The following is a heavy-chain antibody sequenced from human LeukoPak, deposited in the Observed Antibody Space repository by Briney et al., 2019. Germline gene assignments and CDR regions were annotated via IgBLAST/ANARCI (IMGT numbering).Heavy chain of an antibody. V-gene: IGHV3-64*01. CDR2: ISSNGGST. Sequence: GGSLRLSCAASGFTFSSYAMHWVRQAPGKGLEYVSAISSNGGSTYYANSVKGRFTISRDNSKNTLYLQMGSLRAEDMAVYYCARGPKYSYGYDYWGQGTLVTVSS. D-gene: IGHD5-18*01. J-gene: IGHJ4*02. CDR3: ARGPKYSYGYDY. CDR1: GFTFSSYA.